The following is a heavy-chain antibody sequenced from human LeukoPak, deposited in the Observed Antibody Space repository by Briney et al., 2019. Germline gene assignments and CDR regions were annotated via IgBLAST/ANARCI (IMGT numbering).Heavy chain of an antibody. CDR1: GGSISSSSYY. CDR2: IYYSGST. J-gene: IGHJ4*02. V-gene: IGHV4-39*01. CDR3: ARQDDSSGSYFDY. D-gene: IGHD3-22*01. Sequence: PSETLSLTCTVSGGSISSSSYYWGWIRQPPGKGLEWIGSIYYSGSTYYNPSLKSRVTISVDTSKNQFSLKLSSVTAADTAVYYCARQDDSSGSYFDYWGQGTLVTVSS.